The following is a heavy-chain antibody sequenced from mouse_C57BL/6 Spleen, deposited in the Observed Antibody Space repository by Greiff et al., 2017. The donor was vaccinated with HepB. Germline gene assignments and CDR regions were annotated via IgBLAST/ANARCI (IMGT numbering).Heavy chain of an antibody. V-gene: IGHV1-52*01. D-gene: IGHD1-1*01. J-gene: IGHJ2*01. CDR1: GYTFTSYW. CDR3: AICITTVGGYFDY. CDR2: IDPSDSET. Sequence: QVQLQQPGAELVRPGSSVKLSCKASGYTFTSYWMHWVKQRPIQGLEWIGNIDPSDSETHYNQKFKDKATLTVDKSSSTAYMQLSSLTSEDSAVYYCAICITTVGGYFDYWGQGTTLTVSS.